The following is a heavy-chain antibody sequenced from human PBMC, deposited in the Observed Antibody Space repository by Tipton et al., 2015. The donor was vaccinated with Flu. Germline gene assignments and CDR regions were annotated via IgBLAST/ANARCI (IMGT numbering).Heavy chain of an antibody. CDR1: GFSFDDYA. CDR3: AKDRIPLPGPPAGIDY. J-gene: IGHJ4*02. D-gene: IGHD2-21*01. Sequence: SLRLSCAASGFSFDDYAMHWVRQVPGKGLEWVSLISWDGNSIDYADSVKGRFTISRDNSKNSLYLQMNSLRVEDTALYYCAKDRIPLPGPPAGIDYWGQGTLVTVSS. V-gene: IGHV3-43D*04. CDR2: ISWDGNSI.